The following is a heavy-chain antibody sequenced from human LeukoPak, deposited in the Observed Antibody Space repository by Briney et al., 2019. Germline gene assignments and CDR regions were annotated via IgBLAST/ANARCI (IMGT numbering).Heavy chain of an antibody. CDR1: GGTFSSYA. D-gene: IGHD3-22*01. V-gene: IGHV1-69*13. Sequence: GASVKVSCKASGGTFSSYAISWVRQAPGQGLEWMGGIIPIFGTANYAQKFQGRVTITADESTSTAYMELSSLRSEDTAVYYCARGARYYDSSGYVNWFDPWGQGTLVTVSS. CDR3: ARGARYYDSSGYVNWFDP. J-gene: IGHJ5*02. CDR2: IIPIFGTA.